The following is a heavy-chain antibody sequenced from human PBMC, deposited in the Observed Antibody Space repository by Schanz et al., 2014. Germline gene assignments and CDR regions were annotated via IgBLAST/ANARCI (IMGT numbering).Heavy chain of an antibody. CDR2: IIPILGIA. CDR3: ARSNYYDNSDYYNSFDY. Sequence: QVQLAQSGAEVKKPGSSVKVSCKASGGTFSSYSISWVRQAPGQGLEWMGRIIPILGIANYAQKFQGRVTNTADKSTSTAYMDLSSLRPEDTAVYYCARSNYYDNSDYYNSFDYWGQGTLVTVSS. CDR1: GGTFSSYS. V-gene: IGHV1-69*02. J-gene: IGHJ4*02. D-gene: IGHD3-22*01.